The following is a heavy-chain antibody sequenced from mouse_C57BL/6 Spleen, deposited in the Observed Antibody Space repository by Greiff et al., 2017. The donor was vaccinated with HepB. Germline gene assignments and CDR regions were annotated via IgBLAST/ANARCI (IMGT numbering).Heavy chain of an antibody. CDR2: IYPRSGNT. V-gene: IGHV1-81*01. J-gene: IGHJ1*03. CDR3: ARSYGSSYWYFDV. Sequence: VQLQQSGAELARPGASVKLSCKASGYTFTSYGISWVKQRTGQGLEWIGEIYPRSGNTYYNEKFKGKATLTADKSSSTAYMELRSLTSEDSAVYVCARSYGSSYWYFDVWGTGTTVTVSS. CDR1: GYTFTSYG. D-gene: IGHD1-1*01.